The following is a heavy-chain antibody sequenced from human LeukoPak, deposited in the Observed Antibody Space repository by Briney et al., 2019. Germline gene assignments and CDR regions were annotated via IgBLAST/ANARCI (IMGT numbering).Heavy chain of an antibody. CDR1: GYTFTGYY. Sequence: ASVKVSCKASGYTFTGYYMHWVRQAPGQGLEWMGWINPNSGGTNYAQKFQGWVTMTRGTSISTAYMELSRLRSDDTAVYYCATNIAAAGTSPSYYYYGMDVWGQGTTVTVSS. CDR3: ATNIAAAGTSPSYYYYGMDV. CDR2: INPNSGGT. D-gene: IGHD6-13*01. J-gene: IGHJ6*02. V-gene: IGHV1-2*04.